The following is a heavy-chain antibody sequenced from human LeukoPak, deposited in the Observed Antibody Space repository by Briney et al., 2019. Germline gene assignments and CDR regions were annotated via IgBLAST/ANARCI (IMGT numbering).Heavy chain of an antibody. CDR2: ISSSSSYI. V-gene: IGHV3-21*01. Sequence: GGSLRLSCAASGFTFSSYSMNWLRQAPGKGLEWVSSISSSSSYIYYADSVKGRFTISRDNAKNSLYLQMNSLRAEDTAVYYCATATADGYNSGHCWGQGTLVTVSS. CDR3: ATATADGYNSGHC. D-gene: IGHD5-24*01. J-gene: IGHJ4*02. CDR1: GFTFSSYS.